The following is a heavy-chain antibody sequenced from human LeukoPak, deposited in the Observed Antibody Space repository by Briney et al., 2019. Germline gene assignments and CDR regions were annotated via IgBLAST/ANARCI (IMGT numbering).Heavy chain of an antibody. Sequence: PGGSLRLSCAASGFTFSSYGMHWVRQAPGKGLEWVAFIRYDGSNKYYADSVKGRFTISRDNSKNTLYLQMNSLRAEDTAVYYCAKDSADFWSGYPPSTYFDYWGQGTLVTVSS. CDR3: AKDSADFWSGYPPSTYFDY. J-gene: IGHJ4*02. CDR2: IRYDGSNK. V-gene: IGHV3-30*02. CDR1: GFTFSSYG. D-gene: IGHD3-3*01.